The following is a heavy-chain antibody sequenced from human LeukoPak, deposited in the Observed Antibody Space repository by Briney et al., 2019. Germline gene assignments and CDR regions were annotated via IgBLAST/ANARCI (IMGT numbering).Heavy chain of an antibody. CDR3: AREGDTGMDV. J-gene: IGHJ6*04. CDR1: GFTFSSYT. D-gene: IGHD3-16*01. Sequence: GGSLRLSCAASGFTFSSYTMNWVRQAPGKGLEWVSSISSSSNSIYYADSLKGRFTISRDNAKNSLYLQMNSLRAEDTAVYYCAREGDTGMDVWGKGTTVTVSS. V-gene: IGHV3-21*01. CDR2: ISSSSNSI.